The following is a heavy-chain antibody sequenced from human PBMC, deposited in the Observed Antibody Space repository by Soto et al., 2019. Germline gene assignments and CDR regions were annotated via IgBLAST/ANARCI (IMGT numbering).Heavy chain of an antibody. D-gene: IGHD3-10*01. CDR1: GGTFSSYT. Sequence: QVQLVQSGAEVKKPGSSVKVSFKASGGTFSSYTISWVRQAPGQGLEWMGRIIPILGIANYAQKFQGRVTITADKSTSTAYMELSILRSEDTAVYYCARDRYGSGSYYMDVWGKGTSVTVSS. CDR3: ARDRYGSGSYYMDV. J-gene: IGHJ6*03. V-gene: IGHV1-69*08. CDR2: IIPILGIA.